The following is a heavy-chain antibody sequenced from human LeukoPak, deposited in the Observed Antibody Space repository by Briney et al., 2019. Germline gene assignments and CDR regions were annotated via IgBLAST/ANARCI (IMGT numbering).Heavy chain of an antibody. CDR2: IYSDGNT. Sequence: PGGSLRLSCVASGFTVRRNYMSWVRQAPGKGLEWVSIIYSDGNTYYADSVKGRFTISRDISKNTLYLQMNSLRAEDTAVYYCASGPYYDVLMAIDYWGQGTLVTVSS. CDR1: GFTVRRNY. D-gene: IGHD3-9*01. CDR3: ASGPYYDVLMAIDY. V-gene: IGHV3-66*01. J-gene: IGHJ4*02.